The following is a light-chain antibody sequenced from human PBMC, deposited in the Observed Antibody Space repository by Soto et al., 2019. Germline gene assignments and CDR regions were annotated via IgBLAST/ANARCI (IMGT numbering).Light chain of an antibody. Sequence: QPVLTQPPSASGSPGQSVTISCTGTSSDIGGYDFVSWFQQHPDKAPKLIIYDVNKRPSGVPDRFSGSRSGNTASLTVSGLQAEDEADYYCSSFAVSHIVFGTGTKLTVL. J-gene: IGLJ1*01. CDR2: DVN. CDR3: SSFAVSHIV. V-gene: IGLV2-8*01. CDR1: SSDIGGYDF.